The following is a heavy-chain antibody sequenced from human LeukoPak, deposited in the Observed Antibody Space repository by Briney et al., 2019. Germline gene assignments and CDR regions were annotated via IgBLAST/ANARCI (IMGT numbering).Heavy chain of an antibody. Sequence: QPGGSLRLSCAASGFTVRSDYMSWVRQAPGKGLEWVSVIYSGGSTYYADSVKGRFTISRDKSKNTVYLQMNSLRFEDTAMYYCARNWFDPWGQGTLVTVSS. V-gene: IGHV3-53*05. J-gene: IGHJ5*02. CDR1: GFTVRSDY. CDR3: ARNWFDP. CDR2: IYSGGST.